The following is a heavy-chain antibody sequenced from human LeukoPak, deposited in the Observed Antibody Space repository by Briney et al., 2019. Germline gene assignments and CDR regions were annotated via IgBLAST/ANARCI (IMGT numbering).Heavy chain of an antibody. CDR2: IYHSGST. J-gene: IGHJ4*02. CDR3: ARRNVLMITIGGVIFQHFDY. Sequence: SETLSLTCAVSGYSISSGYYWGWIRQPPGKGLEWIGSIYHSGSTYYNPSLKSRVTISVDTSKNQFSLKLSSVTAADTAVYYCARRNVLMITIGGVIFQHFDYWGQGTLVTVSS. D-gene: IGHD3-16*02. V-gene: IGHV4-38-2*01. CDR1: GYSISSGYY.